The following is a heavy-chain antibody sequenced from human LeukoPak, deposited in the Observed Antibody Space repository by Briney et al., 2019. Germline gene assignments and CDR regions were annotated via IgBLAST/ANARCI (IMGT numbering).Heavy chain of an antibody. J-gene: IGHJ6*03. D-gene: IGHD1-26*01. CDR3: AKQWVLRGHYYYMDV. CDR1: GFTFSSYA. CDR2: ISGSGGST. Sequence: PGGSLRLSCAASGFTFSSYAMSWVRQAPGKGLEWVSAISGSGGSTYYADSVKGRFTISRDNSKNTLYLQMNSLRAEDTAVYYCAKQWVLRGHYYYMDVWGKGTTVTVSS. V-gene: IGHV3-23*01.